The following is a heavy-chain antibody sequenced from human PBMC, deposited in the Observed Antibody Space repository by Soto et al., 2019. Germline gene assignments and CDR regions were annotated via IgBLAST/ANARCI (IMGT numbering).Heavy chain of an antibody. V-gene: IGHV3-23*01. CDR1: GFTFSSYA. J-gene: IGHJ4*02. CDR2: ISGSGGST. D-gene: IGHD2-2*01. CDR3: AKDSIEYQLLLFYYFDY. Sequence: EVQLLESGGGLVQPGGSLRLSCAASGFTFSSYAMSWVRQAPGKGLEWVSAISGSGGSTYYADSVKGRFTISRDNSTNTMYLQMNSLRAEDTAVYYCAKDSIEYQLLLFYYFDYWGQGTLVTVSS.